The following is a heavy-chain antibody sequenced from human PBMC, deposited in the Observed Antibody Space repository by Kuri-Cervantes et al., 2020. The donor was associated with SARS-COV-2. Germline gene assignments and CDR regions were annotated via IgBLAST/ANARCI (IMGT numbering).Heavy chain of an antibody. CDR3: VRDKSSWHSADWLSFRFFDL. Sequence: GESLKISCEASGFIFSSYGMHWVRQAPGKGLEWVAVIWFDGRNTDYADSVKGRFTISRDNSKDMLYLQMNSVKVEDTAVYFCVRDKSSWHSADWLSFRFFDLWGRGTRVTVSS. J-gene: IGHJ2*01. CDR1: GFIFSSYG. V-gene: IGHV3-33*08. D-gene: IGHD3-9*01. CDR2: IWFDGRNT.